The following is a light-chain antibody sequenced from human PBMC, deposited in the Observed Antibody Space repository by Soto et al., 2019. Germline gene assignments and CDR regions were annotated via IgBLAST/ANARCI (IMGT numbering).Light chain of an antibody. Sequence: QSVLTQPPSVSGAPGQTITMSCTGSGSNVGASYDVHWYQVLPGAGPRLLIYKNNNRPSGVPDRFSGSKSGTSASLAITGLRAEDEADYYCSSYAGSNILGVFGTGTKLTVL. V-gene: IGLV1-40*01. J-gene: IGLJ1*01. CDR1: GSNVGASYD. CDR3: SSYAGSNILGV. CDR2: KNN.